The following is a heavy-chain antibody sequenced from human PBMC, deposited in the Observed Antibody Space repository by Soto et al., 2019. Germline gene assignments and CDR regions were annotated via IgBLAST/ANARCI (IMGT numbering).Heavy chain of an antibody. CDR1: GFSLSTSGVG. Sequence: SGPTLVNPTQTLTLTCTFSGFSLSTSGVGVGWIRQPPGKALEWLALIYWDDDKRYSPSLKSRLTITKDTSKNQVVLTMTNMDPVDTATYYCAHRHGSLSGAYSGPGDFDYWGQGTLVTVSS. CDR3: AHRHGSLSGAYSGPGDFDY. CDR2: IYWDDDK. J-gene: IGHJ4*02. V-gene: IGHV2-5*02. D-gene: IGHD5-12*01.